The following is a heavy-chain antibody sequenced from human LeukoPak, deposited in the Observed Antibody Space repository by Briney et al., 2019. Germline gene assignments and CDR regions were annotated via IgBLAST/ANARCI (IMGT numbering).Heavy chain of an antibody. CDR3: ARELGAYCSSTSCYVGWFDP. D-gene: IGHD2-2*01. CDR1: GYTFTSYG. V-gene: IGHV1-18*01. J-gene: IGHJ5*02. Sequence: GASVKVSCKASGYTFTSYGISWVRQAPGQGLEWMGWISAYNGNTNYAQKLQGRVTMTTDTSTSTAYMELRSLRSDDTAVYYCARELGAYCSSTSCYVGWFDPWGQGTLVTVSS. CDR2: ISAYNGNT.